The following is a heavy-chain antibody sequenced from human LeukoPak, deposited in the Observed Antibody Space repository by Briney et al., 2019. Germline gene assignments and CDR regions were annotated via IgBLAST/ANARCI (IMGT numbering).Heavy chain of an antibody. CDR1: GGSISSSSFY. D-gene: IGHD4-11*01. V-gene: IGHV4-39*01. Sequence: SETLSLTCTVSGGSISSSSFYWGWIRQPPGKGLEWVGSIYYSGSIHYNPSLKSRVTISVDTSKNQFSLKLSSVTAADTAVYYCARHGDYSNYELPNWFDPWGQGTLVTVSS. CDR2: IYYSGSI. J-gene: IGHJ5*02. CDR3: ARHGDYSNYELPNWFDP.